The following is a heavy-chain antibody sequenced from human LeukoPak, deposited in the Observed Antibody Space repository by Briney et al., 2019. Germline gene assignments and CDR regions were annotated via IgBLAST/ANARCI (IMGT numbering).Heavy chain of an antibody. V-gene: IGHV3-23*01. J-gene: IGHJ4*02. D-gene: IGHD6-13*01. Sequence: GGSLRLSCAASGFTFSSYAMSWVRQAPGKGLGWVSAISGSGDSTYYGDSVRGRFTISRDNSKNTLYLQMNSLRAEDTAVYYCAKTRPLDSSSWSHGDYWGQGTLVTVSS. CDR1: GFTFSSYA. CDR3: AKTRPLDSSSWSHGDY. CDR2: ISGSGDST.